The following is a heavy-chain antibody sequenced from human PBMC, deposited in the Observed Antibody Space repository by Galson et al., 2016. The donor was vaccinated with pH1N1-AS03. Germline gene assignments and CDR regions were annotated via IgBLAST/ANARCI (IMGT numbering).Heavy chain of an antibody. CDR3: ADPFGLP. V-gene: IGHV3-74*01. D-gene: IGHD2/OR15-2a*01. CDR1: GFTFSSYW. J-gene: IGHJ4*02. Sequence: SLRLSCAASGFTFSSYWMHWVRHLPGKGLVWVSGIDSDGSNTYYADSVRGRFTISRDNAKNTLYLQMNSLRAEDTALYYCADPFGLPWGQGTPITVSS. CDR2: IDSDGSNT.